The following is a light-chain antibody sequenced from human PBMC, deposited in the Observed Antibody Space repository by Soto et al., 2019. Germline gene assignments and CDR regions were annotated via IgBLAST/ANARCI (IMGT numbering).Light chain of an antibody. V-gene: IGLV1-51*02. CDR1: SSNIGSDY. CDR2: XXS. J-gene: IGLJ2*01. Sequence: QSVLTQPPSVSAAPGQKVTISCXGSSSNIGSDYVSWYQQLPGTAPKLLIXXXSERPSGIPDRFSGSKSGTSATLGITGLQTGDEADYYCGAWDSSLTGGVFGGGTKLTVL. CDR3: GAWDSSLTGGV.